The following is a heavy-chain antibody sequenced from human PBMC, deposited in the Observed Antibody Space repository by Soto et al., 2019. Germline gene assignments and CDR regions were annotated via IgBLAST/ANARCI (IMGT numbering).Heavy chain of an antibody. D-gene: IGHD3-22*01. CDR1: GGTFSSYA. CDR3: ASHYDSSGYYYRGLDY. Sequence: QVQLVQSGAEVKKPGSSVKVSCKASGGTFSSYAISWVRQAPGQGLEWMGGIIPIFGTADYAQKFKGRVTIPADESTSTGNMELSSLISEDTAVYYCASHYDSSGYYYRGLDYWGQGTLVTVSS. J-gene: IGHJ4*02. CDR2: IIPIFGTA. V-gene: IGHV1-69*12.